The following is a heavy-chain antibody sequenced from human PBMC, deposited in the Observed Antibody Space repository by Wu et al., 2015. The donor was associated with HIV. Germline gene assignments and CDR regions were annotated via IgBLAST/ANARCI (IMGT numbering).Heavy chain of an antibody. CDR2: MNPNSGNT. D-gene: IGHD2-21*01. CDR1: GGTFVNSA. V-gene: IGHV1-8*03. J-gene: IGHJ6*03. CDR3: ARGNRGGIVMDPDAKHNYYYYMDV. Sequence: QVQLVQSGAEVKEPGSSVKVSCKASGGTFVNSAFNWVRQAPGQGLEWMGWMNPNSGNTGYAQKFQGRVTVTRDTSITTAYMELSSLRSEDTAVYYCARGNRGGIVMDPDAKHNYYYYMDVWGKGTTDTVSS.